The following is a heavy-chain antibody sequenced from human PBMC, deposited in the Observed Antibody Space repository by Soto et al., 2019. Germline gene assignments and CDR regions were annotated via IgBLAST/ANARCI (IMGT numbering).Heavy chain of an antibody. J-gene: IGHJ3*02. D-gene: IGHD6-13*01. CDR1: GFTFSSYA. CDR2: ISGSGGST. V-gene: IGHV3-23*01. Sequence: PGGSLRLSCAASGFTFSSYAMSWVRQAPGKGLEWVSAISGSGGSTYYADSVKGRFTISRDNSKNTLYLQMNSLRAEDTAVYYCAKGRGLARYSSRYRPGSFDIWGQATMVTVSS. CDR3: AKGRGLARYSSRYRPGSFDI.